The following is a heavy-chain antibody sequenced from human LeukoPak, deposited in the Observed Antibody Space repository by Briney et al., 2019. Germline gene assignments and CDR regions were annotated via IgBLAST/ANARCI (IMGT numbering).Heavy chain of an antibody. J-gene: IGHJ5*02. CDR3: ASGLWFGEKGFDP. V-gene: IGHV4-38-2*01. D-gene: IGHD3-10*01. CDR2: IYHSGST. Sequence: SETLSLTCPVSGYSISSGYYWGWIRQPPGKGLEWIGSIYHSGSTYYNPSLKSRVTISVDTSKNQFSLKLSSVTAADTAVYYCASGLWFGEKGFDPWGQGTLVTVSS. CDR1: GYSISSGYY.